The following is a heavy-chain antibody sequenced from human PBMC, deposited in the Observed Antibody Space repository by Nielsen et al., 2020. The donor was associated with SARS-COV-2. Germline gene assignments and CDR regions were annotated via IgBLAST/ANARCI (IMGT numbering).Heavy chain of an antibody. V-gene: IGHV3-23*01. J-gene: IGHJ2*01. Sequence: GESLKISCAASGFTFSSYAMSWVRQAPGKGLEWVSAISGSGGSTYYADSVKGRFTISRDNSKNTLYLQMNSLRAEDTAVDYCAKGDSSKYWYFDLWGRGTLVTVSS. CDR1: GFTFSSYA. CDR2: ISGSGGST. CDR3: AKGDSSKYWYFDL. D-gene: IGHD3-22*01.